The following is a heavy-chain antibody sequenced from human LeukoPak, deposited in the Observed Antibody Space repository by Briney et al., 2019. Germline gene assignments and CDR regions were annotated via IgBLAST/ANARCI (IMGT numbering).Heavy chain of an antibody. V-gene: IGHV6-1*01. Sequence: SQTLSLTFAISGDSVSCNSAAWNWLRQSPSRGLEWLGRTYYRSKWYNDYAVSVKSRITINPDTSKNQFSLQLNSVTPEDTAVYYCARDFWGNRGSINWFDPWGQGALVTVSS. CDR2: TYYRSKWYN. J-gene: IGHJ5*02. D-gene: IGHD3-16*01. CDR1: GDSVSCNSAA. CDR3: ARDFWGNRGSINWFDP.